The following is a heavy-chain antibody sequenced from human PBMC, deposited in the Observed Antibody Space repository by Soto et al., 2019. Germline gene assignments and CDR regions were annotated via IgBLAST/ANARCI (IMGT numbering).Heavy chain of an antibody. CDR1: CGSISSGGYY. CDR2: IYYSGST. CDR3: ARDTGPDAFYI. Sequence: QVQLQESGPGLVKPSQTLSLTCTVSCGSISSGGYYWSWIRQHPGKGLEWIGYIYYSGSTYYNPSLKSRVTLSVDTAQNQFSLKLSSVTAADTAVYYCARDTGPDAFYIWGQGTMVTVSS. V-gene: IGHV4-31*03. J-gene: IGHJ3*02.